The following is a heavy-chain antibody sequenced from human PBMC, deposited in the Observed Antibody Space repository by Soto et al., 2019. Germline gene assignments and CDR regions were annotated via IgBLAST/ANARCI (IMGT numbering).Heavy chain of an antibody. D-gene: IGHD6-13*01. CDR2: IIPIFGTA. Sequence: SVNVSCKASGGTFSSYAISWVRQAPGQGLEWMGGIIPIFGTANYAQKFQGRVTITADKSTSTAYMELSSLRSEDTAVYYCAGSSSWYLPYCSYYCMDVPGPAPTVTVFS. J-gene: IGHJ6*02. CDR1: GGTFSSYA. V-gene: IGHV1-69*06. CDR3: AGSSSWYLPYCSYYCMDV.